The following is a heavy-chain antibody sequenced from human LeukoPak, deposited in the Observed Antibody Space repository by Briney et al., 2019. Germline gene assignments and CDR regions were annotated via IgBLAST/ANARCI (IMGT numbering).Heavy chain of an antibody. V-gene: IGHV4-59*01. CDR1: GGSISSYY. D-gene: IGHD2-2*01. J-gene: IGHJ5*02. CDR3: ARRAVVPAAINWFDP. Sequence: SETLSLTCTVSGGSISSYYWSWIRQPPGKGLEWIGYIYYSGTTNYNPSLKSRVTISVDTSKNQFSLKLSSVTAADTAVYYCARRAVVPAAINWFDPWGQGTLVTVSS. CDR2: IYYSGTT.